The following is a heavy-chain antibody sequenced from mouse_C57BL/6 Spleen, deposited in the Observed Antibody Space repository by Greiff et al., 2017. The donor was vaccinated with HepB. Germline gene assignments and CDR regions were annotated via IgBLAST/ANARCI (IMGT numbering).Heavy chain of an antibody. Sequence: VKLQQPGAELVRPGSSVKLSCKASGYTFTSYWMHWVKQRPIQGLEWIGNIDPSDSETHYNQKFKDKATLTVDKSSSTAYMQLSSLTSEDSAVYYCARRGYSNWYFDVWGTGTTVTVSS. CDR2: IDPSDSET. CDR1: GYTFTSYW. V-gene: IGHV1-52*01. D-gene: IGHD2-5*01. J-gene: IGHJ1*03. CDR3: ARRGYSNWYFDV.